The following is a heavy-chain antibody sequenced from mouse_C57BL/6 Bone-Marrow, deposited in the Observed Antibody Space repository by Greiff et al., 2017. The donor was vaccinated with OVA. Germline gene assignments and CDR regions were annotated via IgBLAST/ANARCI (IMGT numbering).Heavy chain of an antibody. CDR2: IRSKSNNYAT. V-gene: IGHV10-1*01. CDR3: VRQGGLRPYFDD. CDR1: GFSFTTHA. D-gene: IGHD2-4*01. J-gene: IGHJ2*01. Sequence: GGGLVQPKGSLKLSCAASGFSFTTHAMPPSRQAPGKGLEWVARIRSKSNNYATYYADSVKDRFTISRDDSESMLYLQMNNLKTEDTAMYYCVRQGGLRPYFDDWGQGTTLTVSS.